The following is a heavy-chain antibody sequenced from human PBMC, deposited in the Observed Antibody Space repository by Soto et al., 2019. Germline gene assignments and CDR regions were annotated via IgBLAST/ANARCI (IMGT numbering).Heavy chain of an antibody. V-gene: IGHV3-66*01. CDR2: IYSGGST. CDR3: ARDGYYYDSSGYYLTRDY. Sequence: GGSLRLSCAASGFTVSSNYMSWVRQAPGKGLEWVSVIYSGGSTYYADSVKGRFTISRDNSKNTLYLQMNSLRAEDTAVYYCARDGYYYDSSGYYLTRDYWGQGTLVTVSS. CDR1: GFTVSSNY. D-gene: IGHD3-22*01. J-gene: IGHJ4*02.